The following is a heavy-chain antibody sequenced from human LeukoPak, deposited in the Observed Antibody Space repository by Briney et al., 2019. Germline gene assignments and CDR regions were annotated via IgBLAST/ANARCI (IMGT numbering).Heavy chain of an antibody. CDR2: IKQDGSEK. J-gene: IGHJ4*02. CDR1: GFTFSSYW. CDR3: ARDTDYYDSSGPFDY. V-gene: IGHV3-7*01. Sequence: GGSLRLSCAASGFTFSSYWMSWVRQAPGKGLEWVANIKQDGSEKYYVDSVKGRFTISRDNAKNSLYLQMNSLRAEDSAVYYCARDTDYYDSSGPFDYWGQGTLVTVSS. D-gene: IGHD3-22*01.